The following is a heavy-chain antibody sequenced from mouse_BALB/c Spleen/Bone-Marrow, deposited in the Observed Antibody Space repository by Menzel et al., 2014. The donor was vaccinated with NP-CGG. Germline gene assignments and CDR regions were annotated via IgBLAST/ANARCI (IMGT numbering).Heavy chain of an antibody. CDR1: GFNFSRYW. J-gene: IGHJ1*01. CDR2: INPDSSTI. V-gene: IGHV4-1*02. Sequence: EVKLVESGGGLVQPGGSLKFSCAASGFNFSRYWMSWVRQVQGKGLEWIGEINPDSSTINYTPSLKDKFIISRDNAKNTLYLQMSKVRSEDTALYYCARLNYYGNLFVWGAGTTVTVSS. CDR3: ARLNYYGNLFV. D-gene: IGHD1-2*01.